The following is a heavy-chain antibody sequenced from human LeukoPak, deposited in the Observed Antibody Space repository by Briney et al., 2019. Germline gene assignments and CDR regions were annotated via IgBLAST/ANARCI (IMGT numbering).Heavy chain of an antibody. CDR2: MNPNSGRT. J-gene: IGHJ4*02. Sequence: ASVKVSCKASGYTLTSYDINWVRQATGQGLEWLGWMNPNSGRTGYAQKFQGRITMTRNTSISTAYMELSSLRSDDTAVYYCARETPSRYFDYWGQGALVTVSS. CDR1: GYTLTSYD. CDR3: ARETPSRYFDY. D-gene: IGHD4-23*01. V-gene: IGHV1-8*01.